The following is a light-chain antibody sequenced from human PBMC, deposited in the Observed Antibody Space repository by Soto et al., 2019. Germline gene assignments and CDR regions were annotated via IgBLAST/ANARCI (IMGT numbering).Light chain of an antibody. J-gene: IGLJ2*01. CDR3: SSYTISSPHVV. CDR2: DVS. V-gene: IGLV2-14*01. Sequence: QSALTQPASVSGSPGQSITISCTGTSSDVGGYNYVSWYQQHPGKAPKLMIYDVSNRPSGVSNRFSGSKSGNTASLTISGLQAEAEADYYCSSYTISSPHVVFGGGTKLTVL. CDR1: SSDVGGYNY.